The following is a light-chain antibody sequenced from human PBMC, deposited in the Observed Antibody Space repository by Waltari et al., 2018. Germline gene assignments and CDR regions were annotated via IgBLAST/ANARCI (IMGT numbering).Light chain of an antibody. CDR1: QNIRNK. J-gene: IGKJ2*01. V-gene: IGKV1-39*01. Sequence: DVQMTQSPASLSASVGDSVTISCRADQNIRNKLHWYQQKPGKAPKLLISAASTLQSGVPLRFSGSGSGTDFTLAISSLQPEDFATYFCQQSHTPPVFTFGQGTKLDMK. CDR2: AAS. CDR3: QQSHTPPVFT.